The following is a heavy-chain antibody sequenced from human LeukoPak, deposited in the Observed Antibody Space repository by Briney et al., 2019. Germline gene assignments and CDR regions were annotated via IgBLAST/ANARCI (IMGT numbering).Heavy chain of an antibody. CDR2: IFPFDSDT. J-gene: IGHJ4*02. CDR1: GDTFATYW. CDR3: ARLGWDSGSYYGFFDY. Sequence: GESLKISCQGSGDTFATYWIAWVRQMPGKGLELMGSIFPFDSDTRYSPSFQGQVTISADKSISTAYLQWSSLKASDTAMYYCARLGWDSGSYYGFFDYWGQGTLVTVSS. D-gene: IGHD1-26*01. V-gene: IGHV5-51*01.